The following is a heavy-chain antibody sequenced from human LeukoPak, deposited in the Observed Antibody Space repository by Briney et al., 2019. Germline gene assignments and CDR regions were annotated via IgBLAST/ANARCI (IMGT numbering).Heavy chain of an antibody. CDR1: GFTFSSYA. V-gene: IGHV3-30-3*01. J-gene: IGHJ3*02. Sequence: GGSLRLSCAASGFTFSSYAMHWVRQAPGKGLEWVAVISYDGSNKYYADSVKGRFTISRDNSKNTLYLQMNSLRAEDTAVYYCARGYDSTGKSAFDIWGQGTMVTVSS. CDR2: ISYDGSNK. D-gene: IGHD3-22*01. CDR3: ARGYDSTGKSAFDI.